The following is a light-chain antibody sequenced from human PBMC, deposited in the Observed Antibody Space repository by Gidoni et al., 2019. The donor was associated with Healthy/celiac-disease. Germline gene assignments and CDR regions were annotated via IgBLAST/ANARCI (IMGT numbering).Light chain of an antibody. CDR2: DAS. J-gene: IGKJ3*01. CDR1: QSVSSY. Sequence: EIVLTQSPATLSLSPGERTTLSCRASQSVSSYLAWYQQKPGQAPRLLIYDASNRATGIPARFSGSGSGTDFTLTISSLEPEDFAVYYCQQRRNWPVTFGPGTKVDIK. CDR3: QQRRNWPVT. V-gene: IGKV3-11*01.